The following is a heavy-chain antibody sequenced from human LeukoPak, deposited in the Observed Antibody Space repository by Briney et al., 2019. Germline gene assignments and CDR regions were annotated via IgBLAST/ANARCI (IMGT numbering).Heavy chain of an antibody. D-gene: IGHD6-13*01. J-gene: IGHJ6*03. CDR1: GFTFSSYW. Sequence: AGGSLRLSCAASGFTFSSYWMSWVRQAPGKGLEWVANIKQDGSEKYYVDSVKGRFTISRDNAKNSLYLQMNSLRAEDTAVYYCARAVHSSSWYYSYYYYMDVWGKGTTDTISS. CDR3: ARAVHSSSWYYSYYYYMDV. CDR2: IKQDGSEK. V-gene: IGHV3-7*04.